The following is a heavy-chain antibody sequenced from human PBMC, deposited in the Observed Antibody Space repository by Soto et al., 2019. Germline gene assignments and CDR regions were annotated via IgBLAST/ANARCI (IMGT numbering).Heavy chain of an antibody. J-gene: IGHJ6*02. CDR2: VYYSGST. CDR1: GGSISCSSYS. Sequence: SVNLSLASTVSGGSISCSSYSWGVVRLPPGKGLGWIGAVYYSGSTYYNPSLKSRVTISVDTSKNQFSLKLSSVTAADTAVYYCARSYDILTGYSAPYYYYYYGMDVWGQVTTVT. CDR3: ARSYDILTGYSAPYYYYYYGMDV. V-gene: IGHV4-39*01. D-gene: IGHD3-9*01.